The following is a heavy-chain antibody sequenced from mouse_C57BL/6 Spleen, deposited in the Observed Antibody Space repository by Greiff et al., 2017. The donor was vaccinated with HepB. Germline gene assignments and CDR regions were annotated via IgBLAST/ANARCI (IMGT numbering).Heavy chain of an antibody. V-gene: IGHV1-69*01. D-gene: IGHD1-1*01. CDR2: IDPSDSYT. CDR3: ARGYYGPFAY. Sequence: QVQLKQPGAELVMPGASVKLSCKASGYTFTSYWMHWVKQRPGQGLEWIGEIDPSDSYTNYNQKFKGKSTLTVDKSSSTAYMQLSSLTSEDSAVYYCARGYYGPFAYWGQGTLVTVSA. CDR1: GYTFTSYW. J-gene: IGHJ3*01.